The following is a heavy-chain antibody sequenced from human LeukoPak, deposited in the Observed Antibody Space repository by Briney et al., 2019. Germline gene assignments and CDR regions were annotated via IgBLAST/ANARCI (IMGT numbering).Heavy chain of an antibody. CDR2: INHSGGT. CDR3: ARGGIVVVPAANYYYYGMDV. D-gene: IGHD2-2*01. Sequence: SETLSLTCAVYGGSFSGYYWSWIRQPPGKGLEWIGEINHSGGTNYNPSLKSRVTISVDTSKNQFSLKLSSVTAADTAVYYCARGGIVVVPAANYYYYGMDVWGQGTTVTVSS. J-gene: IGHJ6*02. CDR1: GGSFSGYY. V-gene: IGHV4-34*01.